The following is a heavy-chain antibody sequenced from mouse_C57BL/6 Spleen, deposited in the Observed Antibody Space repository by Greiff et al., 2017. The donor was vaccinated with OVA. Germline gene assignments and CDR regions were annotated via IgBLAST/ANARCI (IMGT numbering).Heavy chain of an antibody. CDR3: GPYYGSSFWYFDV. CDR1: GYTFTSYW. CDR2: IHPNSGST. V-gene: IGHV1-64*01. D-gene: IGHD1-1*01. Sequence: QVQLQQPGAELVKPGASVKLSCKASGYTFTSYWMHWVKQRPGQGLEWIGMIHPNSGSTNYNEKFKSKATLTVDKSSSTAYMQRSSLTSEDSAVYYCGPYYGSSFWYFDVWGTGTTVTVSS. J-gene: IGHJ1*03.